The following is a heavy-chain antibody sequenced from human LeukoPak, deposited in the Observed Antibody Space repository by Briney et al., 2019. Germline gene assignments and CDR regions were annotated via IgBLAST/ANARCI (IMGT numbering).Heavy chain of an antibody. CDR2: ISGSGGST. Sequence: PGGSLRLSCAASGFTFSSYAMSWIRQATGKGLEWVLVISGSGGSTYYADSVKGRFTISRDNSKNTLYLQMNSLRAEDTAVYYCAKYARYCSGGSCFTVYYFDYWGQGTLVTVSS. D-gene: IGHD2-15*01. V-gene: IGHV3-23*01. CDR3: AKYARYCSGGSCFTVYYFDY. J-gene: IGHJ4*02. CDR1: GFTFSSYA.